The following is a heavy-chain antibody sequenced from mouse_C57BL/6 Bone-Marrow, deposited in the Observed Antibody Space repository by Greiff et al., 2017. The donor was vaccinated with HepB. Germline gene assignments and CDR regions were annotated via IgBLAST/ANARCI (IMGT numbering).Heavy chain of an antibody. J-gene: IGHJ1*03. Sequence: QVQLQQPGAELVMPGASVKLSCKASGYTFTSYWMHWVKQRPGQGLEWIGEIDPSDSYTNYNQKFKGKSTLTVDNSSSTAYMQLSSLTSEDSAVYYCARRARYFWYFDVWGTGTTVTVSS. V-gene: IGHV1-69*01. CDR3: ARRARYFWYFDV. CDR1: GYTFTSYW. CDR2: IDPSDSYT. D-gene: IGHD2-12*01.